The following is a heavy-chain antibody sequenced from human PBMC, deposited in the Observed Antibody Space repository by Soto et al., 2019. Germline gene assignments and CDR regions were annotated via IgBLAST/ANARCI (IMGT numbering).Heavy chain of an antibody. Sequence: GSIYYSGSTYYNPSLKSRVTISVDTSKNQFSLKLSSVTAADTAVYYCARDYKGHITMVRGGRYYYYMDVWGKGTTVTVSS. D-gene: IGHD3-10*01. CDR3: ARDYKGHITMVRGGRYYYYMDV. V-gene: IGHV4-39*07. J-gene: IGHJ6*03. CDR2: IYYSGST.